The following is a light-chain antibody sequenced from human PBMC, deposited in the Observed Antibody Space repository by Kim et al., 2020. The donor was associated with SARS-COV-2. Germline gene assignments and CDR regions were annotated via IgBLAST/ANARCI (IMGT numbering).Light chain of an antibody. V-gene: IGKV1D-16*01. CDR2: AAS. J-gene: IGKJ4*01. Sequence: DIQMTQSPSSLSASVGDRVTITCRASQGVSICLAWYQQKPEKAPKRLIYAASTLQSGVPSRFSGSGSGTDFTLTISNLQPEDIATFITLKYVSYPLAFCPGTQVEIK. CDR3: LKYVSYPLA. CDR1: QGVSIC.